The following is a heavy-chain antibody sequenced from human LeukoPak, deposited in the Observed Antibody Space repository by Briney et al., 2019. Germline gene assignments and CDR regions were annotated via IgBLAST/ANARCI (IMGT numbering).Heavy chain of an antibody. D-gene: IGHD2-2*02. CDR3: ARGMTGYCSSTSCYSAYYYYMDV. Sequence: SETLSLTCAVYGGSFSGYYWSWIRQPPGKGLEWIGEINHSGSTNYNPSLKRRVTISVDTSKNQFSLKLSSVTAADTAVYYCARGMTGYCSSTSCYSAYYYYMDVWGKGTTVTVSS. V-gene: IGHV4-34*01. CDR1: GGSFSGYY. J-gene: IGHJ6*03. CDR2: INHSGST.